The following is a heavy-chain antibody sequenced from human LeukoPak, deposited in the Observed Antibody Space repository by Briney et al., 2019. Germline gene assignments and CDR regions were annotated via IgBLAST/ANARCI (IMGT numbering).Heavy chain of an antibody. V-gene: IGHV4-59*08. J-gene: IGHJ4*02. CDR3: ARYTAMAPFYSDY. CDR1: GDSITYYY. Sequence: SETLSLTCTFPGDSITYYYWSWIRQPPGKGLERIGYVYYSATTNYKPSLNYNPSLKSRVTISIDTSKNQFSLKLTSVTGADTAVYYCARYTAMAPFYSDYWGQGTLVTVSS. CDR2: VYYSATT. D-gene: IGHD5-18*01.